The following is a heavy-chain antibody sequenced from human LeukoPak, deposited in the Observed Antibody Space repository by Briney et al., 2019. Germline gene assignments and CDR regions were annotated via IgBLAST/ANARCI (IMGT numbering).Heavy chain of an antibody. D-gene: IGHD5-12*01. CDR3: AKGAGYYYYYGMDV. V-gene: IGHV3-23*01. CDR2: IGGSGGST. J-gene: IGHJ6*02. Sequence: GGSLRLSCAASGFTFSSYAMSWVRQAPGKGLEWVSGIGGSGGSTYYADSVKGRFTISRDNSKNTLYLQMNSLRAEDTAVYYCAKGAGYYYYYGMDVWGQGTTVTVSS. CDR1: GFTFSSYA.